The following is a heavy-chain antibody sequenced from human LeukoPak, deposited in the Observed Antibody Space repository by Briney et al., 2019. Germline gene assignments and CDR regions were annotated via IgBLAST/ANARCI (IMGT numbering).Heavy chain of an antibody. CDR3: ARDPPRVTTWQNVDY. D-gene: IGHD4-17*01. CDR2: INPNSGGT. Sequence: VASVKVSCKASGYTFTGYYMHWVRQAPGQGLEWMGRINPNSGGTNYAQKFQGKVTMTRDTSTSTAYMELSRLRSDDTAVYYCARDPPRVTTWQNVDYWGQGTLVTVSS. J-gene: IGHJ4*02. V-gene: IGHV1-2*06. CDR1: GYTFTGYY.